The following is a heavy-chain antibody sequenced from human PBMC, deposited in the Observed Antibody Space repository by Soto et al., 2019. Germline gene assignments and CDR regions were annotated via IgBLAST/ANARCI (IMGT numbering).Heavy chain of an antibody. D-gene: IGHD6-25*01. CDR1: GFTFTSSA. V-gene: IGHV1-58*02. J-gene: IGHJ6*02. CDR3: AALEVGYLFMDV. CDR2: IVVGSGNT. Sequence: SVKVSCKASGFTFTSSAMQWARQARGQRLEWIGWIVVGSGNTNYAQKFQERVTITRDMSTSTAYMELSSLRSEDTAVYYCAALEVGYLFMDVWGQGTTVTVSS.